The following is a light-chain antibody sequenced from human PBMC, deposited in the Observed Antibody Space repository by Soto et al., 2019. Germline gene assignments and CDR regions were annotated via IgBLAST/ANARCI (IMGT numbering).Light chain of an antibody. V-gene: IGKV3-11*01. J-gene: IGKJ4*01. CDR3: QQRSHWLT. Sequence: EVVLTQSPATLSLSPGERATLSCRASQSVSNYLAWYQQKPGQPPRLLIYDASKRATGLPARFRGSWSGTDFTLIISSLEPEDFAVYFCQQRSHWLTFGRGTKVEIK. CDR2: DAS. CDR1: QSVSNY.